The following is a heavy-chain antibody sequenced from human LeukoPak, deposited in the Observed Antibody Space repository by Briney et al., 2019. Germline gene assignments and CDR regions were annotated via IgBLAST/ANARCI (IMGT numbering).Heavy chain of an antibody. CDR2: ISSSSSTI. Sequence: GGSLRLSCAASGFTFTSYGMTWVRQAPGKGLEWVSYISSSSSTIYYADSVKGRFTISRDNAKNSLYLQMNSLRAEETDEYFCARDVRTDYYDSSGYLDYWGQGTLVTVSS. CDR3: ARDVRTDYYDSSGYLDY. J-gene: IGHJ4*02. D-gene: IGHD3-22*01. CDR1: GFTFTSYG. V-gene: IGHV3-48*01.